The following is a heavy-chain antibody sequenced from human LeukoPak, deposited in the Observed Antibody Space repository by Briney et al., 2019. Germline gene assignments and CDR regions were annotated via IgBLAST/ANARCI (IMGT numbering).Heavy chain of an antibody. D-gene: IGHD1-14*01. CDR3: AKLITRNPGE. J-gene: IGHJ4*02. V-gene: IGHV3-23*01. CDR1: GFTFSYSS. CDR2: ISDSDGST. Sequence: GGSLRLSCAASGFTFSYSSMSWVRQAPGKGLEWVSAISDSDGSTYYADSVKGRFTISRDNSKNTLYLQMNSLRAEDTAVYYCAKLITRNPGEWGQGTLVTVSS.